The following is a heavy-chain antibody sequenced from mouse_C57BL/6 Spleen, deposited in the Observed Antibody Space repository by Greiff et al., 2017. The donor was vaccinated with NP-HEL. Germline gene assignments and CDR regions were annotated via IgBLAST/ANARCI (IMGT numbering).Heavy chain of an antibody. CDR3: ARDGVTTVVATGNYFDY. Sequence: QVQLQQSGAELVRPGASVKLSCKASGYTFTSYGISWVKQSTGQGLEWIGEIYPRSGNTYYNEKFKGKATLTADKSSSTASMELRSLTSEDSAVYFAARDGVTTVVATGNYFDYWGQGTTLTVSS. V-gene: IGHV1-81*01. CDR2: IYPRSGNT. D-gene: IGHD1-1*01. CDR1: GYTFTSYG. J-gene: IGHJ2*01.